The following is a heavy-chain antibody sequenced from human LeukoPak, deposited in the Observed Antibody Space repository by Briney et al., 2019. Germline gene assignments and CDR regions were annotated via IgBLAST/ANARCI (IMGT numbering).Heavy chain of an antibody. J-gene: IGHJ3*02. CDR2: INSDGSST. D-gene: IGHD3-9*01. CDR3: SRDRRPDYDILTGWDAFDI. CDR1: GFTFSSYW. Sequence: GGSLRLSCAASGFTFSSYWMHWVRQAPGKGLVWVSRINSDGSSTSYADSVKGRFTISRDNAKNTLYLQMNSLRAEDTALYYCSRDRRPDYDILTGWDAFDIWGQGTMVTVSS. V-gene: IGHV3-74*01.